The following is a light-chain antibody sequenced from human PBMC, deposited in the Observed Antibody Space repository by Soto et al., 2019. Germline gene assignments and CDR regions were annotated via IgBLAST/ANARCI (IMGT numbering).Light chain of an antibody. V-gene: IGKV3-15*01. CDR2: GAS. CDR1: QSVSSN. Sequence: ELVMTQSPATLSVSPGERATLSCRASQSVSSNLAWYQQKPGQAPRLLIYGASTRATGIPARFSGSGSGTEFTLTISSLQSEDFAVYYCQQYNNWPTTFGGGTKWIS. CDR3: QQYNNWPTT. J-gene: IGKJ4*01.